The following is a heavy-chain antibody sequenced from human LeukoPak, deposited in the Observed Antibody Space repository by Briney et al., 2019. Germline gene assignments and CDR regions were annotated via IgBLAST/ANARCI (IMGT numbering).Heavy chain of an antibody. Sequence: PSETLSLTCTVSGGSVSSSAYYWGWIRQPPGKGLEWIGSIYYSGDTYYNPSLKSRVTISGDTSKSQFSLNLTSVTAADTAVYYCARHLNYYYYYYMDVWGTGTTVTVSS. CDR2: IYYSGDT. CDR3: ARHLNYYYYYYMDV. CDR1: GGSVSSSAYY. V-gene: IGHV4-39*01. J-gene: IGHJ6*03.